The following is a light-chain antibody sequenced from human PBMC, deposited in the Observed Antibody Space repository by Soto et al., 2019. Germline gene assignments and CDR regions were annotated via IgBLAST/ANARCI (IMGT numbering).Light chain of an antibody. Sequence: EIVLTQCPGTLSLSPGERATLSCRASQSVSSSFLAWYQQRPGQAPRLLIYAASNKAPGIPARLSGSGSGTEFTLTIGSLQSEDFAVYYCQQYSSSPSFGQGTRLEIK. V-gene: IGKV3-20*01. CDR2: AAS. CDR3: QQYSSSPS. CDR1: QSVSSSF. J-gene: IGKJ5*01.